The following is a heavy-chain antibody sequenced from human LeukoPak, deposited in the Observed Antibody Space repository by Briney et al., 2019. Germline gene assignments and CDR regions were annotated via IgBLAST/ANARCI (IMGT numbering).Heavy chain of an antibody. Sequence: ASVKVSCKASGYTFTNYYMHWVRQAPGQGLEWLGIIKPRGGSTTYAQRFEGRVIMTSDVSTSTVYLELISLKYDDTAVYYCARDRNTNFGRWFDPWGQGTQVIVSS. CDR2: IKPRGGST. V-gene: IGHV1-46*01. J-gene: IGHJ5*02. CDR1: GYTFTNYY. D-gene: IGHD3-10*02. CDR3: ARDRNTNFGRWFDP.